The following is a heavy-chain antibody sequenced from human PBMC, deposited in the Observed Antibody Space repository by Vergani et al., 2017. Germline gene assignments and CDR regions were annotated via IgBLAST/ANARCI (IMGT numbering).Heavy chain of an antibody. CDR3: ARAVPAAMSPLYYYYYYMDV. CDR2: MNPNSGGT. CDR1: GYTFTSYD. D-gene: IGHD2-2*01. J-gene: IGHJ6*03. Sequence: QVQLVQSGAEVKKPGASVKVSCKASGYTFTSYDINWVRQATGQGLEWMGWMNPNSGGTNYAQKFQGRVTMTRDTSISTAYMELSRLRSDDTAVYYCARAVPAAMSPLYYYYYYMDVWGKGTTVTVSS. V-gene: IGHV1-2*02.